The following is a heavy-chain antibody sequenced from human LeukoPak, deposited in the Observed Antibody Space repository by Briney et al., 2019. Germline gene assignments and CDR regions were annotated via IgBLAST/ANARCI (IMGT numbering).Heavy chain of an antibody. CDR1: EFSFSGHW. CDR2: IRQDGSEK. Sequence: GGSLRLSCAASEFSFSGHWMSWVRQAPGKGLEWVAIIRQDGSEKYYVDSVKGRFTISRDNAKNSLYLQMDSLRAEDTAVYYCAELGITMIGGVWGKGTTVTISS. J-gene: IGHJ6*04. V-gene: IGHV3-7*01. D-gene: IGHD3-10*02. CDR3: AELGITMIGGV.